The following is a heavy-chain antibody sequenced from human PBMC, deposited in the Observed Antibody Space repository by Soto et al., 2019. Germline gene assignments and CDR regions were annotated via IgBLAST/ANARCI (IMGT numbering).Heavy chain of an antibody. CDR1: SGSISSSNW. V-gene: IGHV4-4*02. CDR3: ARLGSGNNNYGYFDY. D-gene: IGHD3-3*01. CDR2: IYHSGST. J-gene: IGHJ4*02. Sequence: QVQLQESGPGLVKPSGTLSLTCAVSSGSISSSNWWSWVRQPPGKGLEWIGEIYHSGSTNYNPSLKSRVTISVDKSNNQFSLKLSSVTAADTAVFYCARLGSGNNNYGYFDYWGQGTLVTVSS.